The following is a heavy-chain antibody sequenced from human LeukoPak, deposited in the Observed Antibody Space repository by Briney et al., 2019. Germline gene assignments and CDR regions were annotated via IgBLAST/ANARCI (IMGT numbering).Heavy chain of an antibody. D-gene: IGHD6-13*01. Sequence: GGSLRLSCAASGFTFSIYAMSWVRQAPGTGLEWVSAISGSGGSTYYADSVKGRFTISRDNSKNTLYLQMNSLRAEDTAVYYCAKDRALDSSSWNYWGQGTLVTVSS. V-gene: IGHV3-23*01. CDR2: ISGSGGST. J-gene: IGHJ4*02. CDR1: GFTFSIYA. CDR3: AKDRALDSSSWNY.